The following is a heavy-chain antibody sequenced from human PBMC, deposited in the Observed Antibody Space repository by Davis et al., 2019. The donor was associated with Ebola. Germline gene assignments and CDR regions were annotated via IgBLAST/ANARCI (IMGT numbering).Heavy chain of an antibody. V-gene: IGHV1-2*04. Sequence: ASVKVSCKASGYTFTGYYMNWVRQAPGQGLEWMGWINPNSGGTNYAQKFQGWVTMTRDTSISTAYMELSRLRSDDTAVYYCARSTVVTPFDYWGQGTLVTVSS. D-gene: IGHD4-23*01. CDR2: INPNSGGT. CDR3: ARSTVVTPFDY. CDR1: GYTFTGYY. J-gene: IGHJ4*02.